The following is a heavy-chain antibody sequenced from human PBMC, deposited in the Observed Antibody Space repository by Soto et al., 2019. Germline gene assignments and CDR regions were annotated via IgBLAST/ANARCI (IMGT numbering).Heavy chain of an antibody. CDR1: GYTFTNYW. CDR2: IFPGDSDT. Sequence: GESLKISCKAIGYTFTNYWIGWVRQTPGKGLEWMGIIFPGDSDTRYNPSFEGQVTVSADESISTAYLQWNTLKASDTAMYYCVRPNFGALTHFDFWGQGTLVTVSS. CDR3: VRPNFGALTHFDF. V-gene: IGHV5-51*01. D-gene: IGHD3-16*01. J-gene: IGHJ4*02.